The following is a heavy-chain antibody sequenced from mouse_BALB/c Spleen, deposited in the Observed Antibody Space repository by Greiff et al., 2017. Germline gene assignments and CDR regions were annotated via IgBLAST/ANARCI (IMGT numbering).Heavy chain of an antibody. CDR1: GFAFSSYD. V-gene: IGHV5-12-1*01. CDR3: ARGYYGSSPFDY. Sequence: EVMLVESGGGLVKPGGSLKLSCAASGFAFSSYDMSWVRQTPEKRLEWVAYISSGGGSTYYPDTVKGRFTISRDNAKNTLYLQMSSLKSEDTAMYYCARGYYGSSPFDYWGQGTLVTVSA. D-gene: IGHD1-1*01. J-gene: IGHJ3*01. CDR2: ISSGGGST.